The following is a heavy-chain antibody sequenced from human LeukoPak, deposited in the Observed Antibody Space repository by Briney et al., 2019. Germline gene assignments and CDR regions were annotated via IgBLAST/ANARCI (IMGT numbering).Heavy chain of an antibody. J-gene: IGHJ4*02. D-gene: IGHD6-19*01. Sequence: GGSLRLSCAASGFTFSSYAMSWVRQAPGKGLEWVSAISGSGGSTYYADSVKGRFTISRDNAKNSLYLQMNSLRAEDTAVYYCAKDRAVAGNFDYWGQGTLVTASS. V-gene: IGHV3-23*01. CDR1: GFTFSSYA. CDR2: ISGSGGST. CDR3: AKDRAVAGNFDY.